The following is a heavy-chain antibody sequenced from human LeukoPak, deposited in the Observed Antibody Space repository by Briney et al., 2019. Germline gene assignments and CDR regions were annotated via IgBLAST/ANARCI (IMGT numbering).Heavy chain of an antibody. Sequence: PSETLSLTCTVSGGSISSYYWSWIRQPPGKGLEWIGYIYYSGSTNYNPSLKSRVTISVDTSKNQFSLKLSSVTAADTAVYYCARAYCGGDCYSVQRGYYYYMDVWGKGTTVTVSS. V-gene: IGHV4-59*01. CDR3: ARAYCGGDCYSVQRGYYYYMDV. CDR1: GGSISSYY. D-gene: IGHD2-21*02. CDR2: IYYSGST. J-gene: IGHJ6*03.